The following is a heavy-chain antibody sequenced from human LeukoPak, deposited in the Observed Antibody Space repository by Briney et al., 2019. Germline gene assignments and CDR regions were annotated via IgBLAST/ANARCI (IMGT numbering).Heavy chain of an antibody. Sequence: GGSLRLSCAASGLPFSIYWMHWVRQAQGKGLVWVSRINSDGSSTSYADSVKGRFTISRDNAKNTLYLQMNSLRAEDTAVYDCARGPWELPLDYWGQGTLVTVSP. CDR3: ARGPWELPLDY. D-gene: IGHD1-26*01. CDR1: GLPFSIYW. CDR2: INSDGSST. J-gene: IGHJ4*02. V-gene: IGHV3-74*01.